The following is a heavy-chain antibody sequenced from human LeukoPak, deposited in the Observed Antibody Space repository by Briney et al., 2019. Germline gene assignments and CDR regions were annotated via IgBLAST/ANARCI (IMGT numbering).Heavy chain of an antibody. CDR2: IKQDGSEK. Sequence: GGSLRLSCAASGFTFSSYAMSWVRQAPGKGLEWVANIKQDGSEKYYVDSVKGRFTVSRDNAKNSLSLQMNSLRAEDTAVYSCARVLPLTPYAFDVWGQGTMVTVSS. J-gene: IGHJ3*01. V-gene: IGHV3-7*01. CDR1: GFTFSSYA. CDR3: ARVLPLTPYAFDV.